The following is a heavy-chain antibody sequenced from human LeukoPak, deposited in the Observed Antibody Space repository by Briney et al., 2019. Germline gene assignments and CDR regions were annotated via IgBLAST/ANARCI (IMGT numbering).Heavy chain of an antibody. CDR1: GYSIRSGYY. CDR3: ARRSSGYFFDY. CDR2: IYHSGST. V-gene: IGHV4-38-2*02. J-gene: IGHJ4*02. D-gene: IGHD6-25*01. Sequence: SETLFLTCTVSGYSIRSGYYWGWIRQPPWKGLEWIGSIYHSGSTYYNPSLKSRVTISADTSKNQFSLKLSSVTAADTAVYYCARRSSGYFFDYWGQGPLVTVSS.